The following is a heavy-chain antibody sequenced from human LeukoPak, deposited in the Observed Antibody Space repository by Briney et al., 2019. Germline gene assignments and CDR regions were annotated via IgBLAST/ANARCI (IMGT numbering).Heavy chain of an antibody. D-gene: IGHD1-26*01. J-gene: IGHJ6*03. CDR3: AVSTSGSYYNHYYYYYIDV. V-gene: IGHV4-59*01. CDR1: GGSISSYY. CDR2: IYYSGST. Sequence: SETLSLTCTVSGGSISSYYWSWIRQPPGKGLEGMGCIYYSGSTNYNPSLNSRVTISVDTAKNQFSLKLSSVTAADKAVYYCAVSTSGSYYNHYYYYYIDVWGKGTTVTVSS.